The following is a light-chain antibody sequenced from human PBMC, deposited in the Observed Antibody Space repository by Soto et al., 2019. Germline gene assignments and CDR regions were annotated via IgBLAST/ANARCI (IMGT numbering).Light chain of an antibody. CDR2: AVS. Sequence: QSALTQPASVSGSPGQSITIACTGTSSDVGGYNYVSWYQQYPGKAPRLVISAVSNRPSGVSNRFSGSKSGNSASLTISGLQADDEADYYCSSYTSSSTYVFGTGTKFTVL. J-gene: IGLJ1*01. CDR1: SSDVGGYNY. V-gene: IGLV2-14*01. CDR3: SSYTSSSTYV.